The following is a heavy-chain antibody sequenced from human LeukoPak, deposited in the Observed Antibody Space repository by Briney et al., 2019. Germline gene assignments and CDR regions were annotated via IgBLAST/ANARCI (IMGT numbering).Heavy chain of an antibody. D-gene: IGHD6-19*01. CDR1: GGPISSYY. Sequence: SETLSLTCTVSGGPISSYYWSWIRQSPGKGLEWIGYIFYSGSTNYSPSLKSRVTISVDTSKNQFSLKLSSVTAADTAVYYCARGGSGPYPRLDYWGQGSLVTVSS. CDR2: IFYSGST. V-gene: IGHV4-59*01. J-gene: IGHJ4*02. CDR3: ARGGSGPYPRLDY.